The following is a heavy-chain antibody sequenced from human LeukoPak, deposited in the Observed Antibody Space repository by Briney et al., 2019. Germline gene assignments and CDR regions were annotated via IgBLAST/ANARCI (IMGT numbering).Heavy chain of an antibody. D-gene: IGHD2-15*01. CDR2: IYPGDSDT. Sequence: GESLKISCNGSGYSFTSYWIGWVRQMPGKGLEWMGIIYPGDSDTRYSPSFQGQVTISADKSISTAYLQWSSLKASDTAMYYCARARDCSGGSCYPSYYYYGMDVWGQGTTVTVSS. CDR1: GYSFTSYW. V-gene: IGHV5-51*01. CDR3: ARARDCSGGSCYPSYYYYGMDV. J-gene: IGHJ6*02.